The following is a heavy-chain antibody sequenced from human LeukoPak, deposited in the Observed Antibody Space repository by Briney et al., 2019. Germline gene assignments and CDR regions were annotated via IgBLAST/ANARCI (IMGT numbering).Heavy chain of an antibody. CDR1: GGSISSYY. V-gene: IGHV4-4*07. J-gene: IGHJ4*02. D-gene: IGHD1-14*01. CDR2: IYTSGST. CDR3: ARDRGEPLFDY. Sequence: SETLSLTCTVSGGSISSYYWSWIRQPPGKGLEWIGRIYTSGSTIYNPTLKCRFTLSVDTSKNQFALKLSSVTAADTAVYYCARDRGEPLFDYWGQGTLVTVSS.